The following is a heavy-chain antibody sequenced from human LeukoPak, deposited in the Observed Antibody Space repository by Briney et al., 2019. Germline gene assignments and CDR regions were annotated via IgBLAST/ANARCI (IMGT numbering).Heavy chain of an antibody. Sequence: GGSLRLSCAASGFTFSSYSMHWVRQAPGKGLEWVSFISTSSSYIYYVDSVKGRFTISRDNAKNSLYLQMNSLRAEDTALYYCAEGPHITMVRGVIIGHYFDYWGQGTLVTVSS. CDR3: AEGPHITMVRGVIIGHYFDY. V-gene: IGHV3-21*04. J-gene: IGHJ4*02. CDR1: GFTFSSYS. D-gene: IGHD3-10*01. CDR2: ISTSSSYI.